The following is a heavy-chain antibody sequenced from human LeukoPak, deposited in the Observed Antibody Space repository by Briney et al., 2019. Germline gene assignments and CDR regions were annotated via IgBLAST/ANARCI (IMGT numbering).Heavy chain of an antibody. J-gene: IGHJ6*03. CDR2: FDPEDGET. D-gene: IGHD4-11*01. CDR3: ARGLPHDYSYYYYMDV. V-gene: IGHV1-24*01. CDR1: GYTLTELS. Sequence: VASVKVSCRVSGYTLTELSMHWVRQAPGKGLEWMGGFDPEDGETIYAQKFQGRVTMTEDTSTDTAYMELSSLRSEDTAVYYCARGLPHDYSYYYYMDVWGKGTTVTVSS.